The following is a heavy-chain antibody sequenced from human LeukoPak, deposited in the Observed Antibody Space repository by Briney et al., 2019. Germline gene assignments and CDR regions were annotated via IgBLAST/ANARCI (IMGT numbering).Heavy chain of an antibody. Sequence: GGSLRLSCAAPGFTFSSYWMHWVRQAPGKGLVWVSRINSDGSSTSYADSVKGRFTISRDNAKNTLYLQMNSLRAEDTAVYYCASYCGGDCYFAFDIWGQGTMVTVSS. CDR2: INSDGSST. CDR1: GFTFSSYW. D-gene: IGHD2-21*02. CDR3: ASYCGGDCYFAFDI. V-gene: IGHV3-74*01. J-gene: IGHJ3*02.